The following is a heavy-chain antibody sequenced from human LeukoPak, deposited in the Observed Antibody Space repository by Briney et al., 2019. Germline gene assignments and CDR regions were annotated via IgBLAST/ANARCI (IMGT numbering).Heavy chain of an antibody. Sequence: GGSLRLSCAASGFTFGSYVMSWVRQAPGKGLEWVAVIWYDGSNKYYADSVKGRFTISRDNSKNTLYLQMNSLRAEDTAVYYCARDKDFWSGYSPYWFGPWGQGTLVTVSS. CDR2: IWYDGSNK. CDR1: GFTFGSYV. J-gene: IGHJ5*02. CDR3: ARDKDFWSGYSPYWFGP. D-gene: IGHD3-3*01. V-gene: IGHV3-33*08.